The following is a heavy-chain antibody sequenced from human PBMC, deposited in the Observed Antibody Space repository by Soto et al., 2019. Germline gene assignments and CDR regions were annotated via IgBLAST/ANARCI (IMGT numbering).Heavy chain of an antibody. Sequence: QVQLVESGGGVVQPGRSLRLSCAASGFSFSSYGMHWVRQAPGKGLEWVAVISYDGNNKYYADSVKGRFTISRDNSKNTLYLQMNSLRAEDTAVYYCAKDRDYPSWYFDLWGRGTLVTVSS. D-gene: IGHD3-10*01. CDR1: GFSFSSYG. CDR3: AKDRDYPSWYFDL. J-gene: IGHJ2*01. V-gene: IGHV3-30*18. CDR2: ISYDGNNK.